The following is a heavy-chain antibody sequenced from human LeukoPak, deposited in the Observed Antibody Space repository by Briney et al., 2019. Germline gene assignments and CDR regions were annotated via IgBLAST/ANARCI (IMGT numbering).Heavy chain of an antibody. CDR3: ARDFLDSPQIDY. D-gene: IGHD3-3*01. CDR1: GGSISSSSYY. V-gene: IGHV4-39*07. Sequence: SETLSLTCTVSGGSISSSSYYWGWIRQPPGKGLEWIGSIYYSGSTYYNPSLKSRVTISVDTSKNQFSLKLSSVTAADTAVYYCARDFLDSPQIDYWGQGTLVTVSS. J-gene: IGHJ4*02. CDR2: IYYSGST.